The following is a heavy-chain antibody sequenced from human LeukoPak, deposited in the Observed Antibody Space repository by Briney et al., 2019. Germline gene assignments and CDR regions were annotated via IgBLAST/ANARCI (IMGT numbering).Heavy chain of an antibody. CDR3: ARGLAYYYDSSAYFLDY. J-gene: IGHJ4*02. V-gene: IGHV3-30*04. CDR2: ISYDGSNK. Sequence: GSLRLSCAASGFTFRSYAMHWVRQAPGKGLEWVAVISYDGSNKYYADSVKGRITISRDNTKNTVYLQMNSLRAEDTAVYYCARGLAYYYDSSAYFLDYWGQGTLVTVSS. CDR1: GFTFRSYA. D-gene: IGHD3-22*01.